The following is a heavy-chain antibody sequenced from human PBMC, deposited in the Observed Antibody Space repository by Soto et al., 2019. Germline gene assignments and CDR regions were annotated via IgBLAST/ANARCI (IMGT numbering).Heavy chain of an antibody. CDR2: IYYSGST. D-gene: IGHD4-17*01. V-gene: IGHV4-31*03. CDR3: ARAYGDYAWFFDL. CDR1: GGSISSGGYY. J-gene: IGHJ2*01. Sequence: QVQLQESGPGLVKPSQTLSLTCTVSGGSISSGGYYWSWIRQHPGKGLEWIGYIYYSGSTYYNPSLKRRVTISIATSKNQFSLRLSSVTAADTAVYYCARAYGDYAWFFDLWGRGTLVTVSS.